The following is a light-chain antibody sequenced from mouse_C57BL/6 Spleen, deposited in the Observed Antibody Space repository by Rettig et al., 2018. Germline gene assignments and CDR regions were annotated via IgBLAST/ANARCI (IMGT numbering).Light chain of an antibody. Sequence: QIVLTQSPALMSASPGEKVTITCSASSSVSYMHWFQQKPGTSPKLWIYGTSNLASGVPARFSGSGSGTSYSLTISRMEAEDAATYYCQQRSSYPFTFGSGTKLEIK. CDR2: GTS. J-gene: IGKJ4*01. CDR3: QQRSSYPFT. CDR1: SSVSY. V-gene: IGKV4-57*01.